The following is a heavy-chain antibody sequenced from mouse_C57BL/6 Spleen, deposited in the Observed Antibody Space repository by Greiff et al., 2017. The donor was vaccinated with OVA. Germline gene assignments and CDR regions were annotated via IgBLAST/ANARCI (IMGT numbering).Heavy chain of an antibody. CDR1: GYTFTSYW. V-gene: IGHV1-50*01. Sequence: QVQLQQPGAELVKPGASVKLSCKASGYTFTSYWMQWVKQRPGQGLEWIGEIDPSDSYTNYNQKFKGKATLTVDTSSSTAYMQLSSLTSEDSAVYYCARGRYDYDVPTDYWGQGTTLTVSS. CDR2: IDPSDSYT. J-gene: IGHJ2*01. D-gene: IGHD2-4*01. CDR3: ARGRYDYDVPTDY.